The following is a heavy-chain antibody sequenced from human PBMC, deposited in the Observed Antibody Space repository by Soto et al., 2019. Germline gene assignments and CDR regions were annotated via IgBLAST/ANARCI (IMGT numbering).Heavy chain of an antibody. D-gene: IGHD2-2*01. J-gene: IGHJ6*02. CDR1: GGTFSSYA. CDR3: ARDQGRDIVVVPAAMYYYYGMDV. V-gene: IGHV1-69*13. Sequence: GASVKVSCKASGGTFSSYAISWVRQAPGQGLEWMGGIIPIFGTANYAQKFQGRVTITADESTSTAYMELSSLRSEDTAVYYCARDQGRDIVVVPAAMYYYYGMDVWGQGTTVTVSS. CDR2: IIPIFGTA.